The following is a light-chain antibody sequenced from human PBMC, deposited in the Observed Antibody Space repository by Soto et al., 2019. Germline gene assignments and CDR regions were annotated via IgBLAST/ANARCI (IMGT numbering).Light chain of an antibody. CDR2: GES. V-gene: IGKV3-15*01. J-gene: IGKJ1*01. Sequence: EIVXTHPLAHLPFPTGYIATRSCRASQSVSRKLPWYQKKTRQDXRXXXYGESNRDTGVHTRFSGSGSGTEFTINISRVQSEDSEVYYCQKDNNWRWTFGDGTKVDI. CDR1: QSVSRK. CDR3: QKDNNWRWT.